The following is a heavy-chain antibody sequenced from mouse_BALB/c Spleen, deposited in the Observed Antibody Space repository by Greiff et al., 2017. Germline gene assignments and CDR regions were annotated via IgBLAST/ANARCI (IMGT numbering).Heavy chain of an antibody. CDR2: IDTSDSYT. J-gene: IGHJ4*01. CDR1: GYTFTDYW. V-gene: IGHV1-69*01. D-gene: IGHD1-1*01. Sequence: VQLQQSGAELVMPGASVKMSCKASGYTFTDYWMHWVKQRPGQGLEWIGAIDTSDSYTSYNQKFKGKATLTVDESSSTAYMQLSSLTSEDSAVYYCARWSYGSSYVGAMDYWGQGTSVTVSS. CDR3: ARWSYGSSYVGAMDY.